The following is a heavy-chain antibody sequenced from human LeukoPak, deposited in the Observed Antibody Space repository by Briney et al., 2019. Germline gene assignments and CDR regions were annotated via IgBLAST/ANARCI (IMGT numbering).Heavy chain of an antibody. Sequence: GASVKVSCKASGGTFSSYAISWVRQAPGQGLEWMGGIIPIFGTANYAQKFQGRVTITADESTSTAYMELSSLRSEDTAVYYCARDPRVDIDYGDPWGNYWGQGTLVTVSS. CDR3: ARDPRVDIDYGDPWGNY. D-gene: IGHD4-17*01. J-gene: IGHJ4*02. CDR2: IIPIFGTA. V-gene: IGHV1-69*01. CDR1: GGTFSSYA.